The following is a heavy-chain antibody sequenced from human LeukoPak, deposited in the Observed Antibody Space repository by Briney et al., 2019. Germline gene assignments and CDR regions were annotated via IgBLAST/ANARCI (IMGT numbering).Heavy chain of an antibody. CDR1: GGSISSSSYY. CDR2: INHRGNT. V-gene: IGHV4-39*07. D-gene: IGHD5-18*01. CDR3: ARASGYSYGYTHY. J-gene: IGHJ4*02. Sequence: SETLSLTCTVSGGSISSSSYYWGWIRQPPGKGLEWIGEINHRGNTNYNPSRKSRVTLSVDTSKNQFSLKMTSVTAADTAVYYCARASGYSYGYTHYWGQGTLVTVSS.